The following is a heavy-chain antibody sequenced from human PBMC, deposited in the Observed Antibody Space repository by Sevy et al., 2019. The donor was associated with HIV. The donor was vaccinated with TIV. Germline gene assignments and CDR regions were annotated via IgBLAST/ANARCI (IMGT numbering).Heavy chain of an antibody. CDR1: GGSISSYY. V-gene: IGHV4-59*01. CDR3: ARGVREQNWFDP. J-gene: IGHJ5*02. D-gene: IGHD3-10*01. CDR2: IYYSGST. Sequence: SETLSLTCTVSGGSISSYYWSWIRQPPGKGLEWIGYIYYSGSTNYNPSLKSRVTISVDMSKNQFSLKLSSVTAADTAVYYCARGVREQNWFDPWGQGTLVTVSS.